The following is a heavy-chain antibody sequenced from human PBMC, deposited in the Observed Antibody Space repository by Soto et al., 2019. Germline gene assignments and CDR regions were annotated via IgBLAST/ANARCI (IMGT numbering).Heavy chain of an antibody. CDR2: IYYSGST. Sequence: PSETLSLTCTVSGGSISSYYWSWIRQPPGKGLEWIGYIYYSGSTNYNPSLKSRVTISVDTSKNQFSLKLSSVTAADTAVYYCARETLDMDYFDYWGQGTLVTVSS. J-gene: IGHJ4*02. V-gene: IGHV4-59*12. CDR1: GGSISSYY. D-gene: IGHD2-2*03. CDR3: ARETLDMDYFDY.